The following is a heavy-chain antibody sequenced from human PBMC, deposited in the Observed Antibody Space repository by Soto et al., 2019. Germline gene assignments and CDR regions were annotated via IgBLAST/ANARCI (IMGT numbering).Heavy chain of an antibody. J-gene: IGHJ6*03. CDR3: ARDPRGYCSSTSCYAPSDVAIGPTGPSTGYMDV. Sequence: GGSLRLSCAASGFTFSDYYMSWIRQAPGKGLEWVSYISSSGSTIYYADSVKGRFTISRDNAKNSLYVQMNSLRAEDTAVYYCARDPRGYCSSTSCYAPSDVAIGPTGPSTGYMDVWGKGTTVTVSS. D-gene: IGHD2-2*01. CDR2: ISSSGSTI. CDR1: GFTFSDYY. V-gene: IGHV3-11*01.